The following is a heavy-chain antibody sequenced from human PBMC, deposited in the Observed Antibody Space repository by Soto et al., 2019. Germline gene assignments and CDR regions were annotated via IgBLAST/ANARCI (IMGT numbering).Heavy chain of an antibody. V-gene: IGHV3-23*01. D-gene: IGHD5-18*01. Sequence: EVQLLESGGGLVQPGGSLRLSCAASGFTFSSYAMRWVRQAPGKGLEWVSAISGSGGSTYYADSVKGRFTISRDNSKTTLYLQMNRLRAEDTAVYYCARAPRWIQPWPPYWYFDLWGRGTLVTVSS. CDR2: ISGSGGST. CDR3: ARAPRWIQPWPPYWYFDL. J-gene: IGHJ2*01. CDR1: GFTFSSYA.